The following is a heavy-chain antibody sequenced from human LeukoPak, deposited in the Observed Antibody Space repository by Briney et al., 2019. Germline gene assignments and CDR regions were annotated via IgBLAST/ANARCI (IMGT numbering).Heavy chain of an antibody. CDR1: GGTFSSYA. CDR2: INPNSGGT. Sequence: ASVKVSCKASGGTFSSYAISWVRQAPGQGLEWMGWINPNSGGTNYAQKFQGRVTMTRDTSISTAYMELSRLRSDDTAVYYCARDREGYYDILTGYYGVGAFDIWGQGTMVTVSS. CDR3: ARDREGYYDILTGYYGVGAFDI. J-gene: IGHJ3*02. V-gene: IGHV1-2*02. D-gene: IGHD3-9*01.